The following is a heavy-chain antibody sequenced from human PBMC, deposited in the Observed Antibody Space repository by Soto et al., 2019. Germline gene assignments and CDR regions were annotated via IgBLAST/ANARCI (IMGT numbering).Heavy chain of an antibody. CDR1: GASVSSTYW. V-gene: IGHV4-4*02. J-gene: IGHJ4*02. D-gene: IGHD6-13*01. Sequence: PSETLSLTCAASGASVSSTYWWSWVRQPPGKGPEWIGEINHRGSANYNPSLKSRVTISVDISKSQFSLRLTSVTAADTAVYYCARYNAASGTYYFDFWGQGALVTVSS. CDR3: ARYNAASGTYYFDF. CDR2: INHRGSA.